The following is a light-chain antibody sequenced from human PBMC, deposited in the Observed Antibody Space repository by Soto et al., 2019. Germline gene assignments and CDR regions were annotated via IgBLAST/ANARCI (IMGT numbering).Light chain of an antibody. Sequence: DIQMTQSPSSLSASVGDRVTITCRASQGISNYLALYQQKPGKVPKLLIYAASTLQSVVPSRFSGSGSGTDFTLTISSLQPEDGATYYCQKYNSASSTFGGGTKVEIK. CDR1: QGISNY. CDR2: AAS. J-gene: IGKJ4*01. V-gene: IGKV1-27*01. CDR3: QKYNSASST.